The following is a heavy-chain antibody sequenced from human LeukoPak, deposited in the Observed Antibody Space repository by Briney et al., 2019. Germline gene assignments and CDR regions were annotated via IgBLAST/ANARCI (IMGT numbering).Heavy chain of an antibody. CDR2: ITLSRTTI. CDR1: GFTFSNYN. CDR3: AKDYSKTSYYGSGTYYRPNWFDP. J-gene: IGHJ5*02. D-gene: IGHD3-10*01. V-gene: IGHV3-48*01. Sequence: GSLRLSCAASGFTFSNYNMNWVRQAPGKGLEWVAYITLSRTTIYYADSVKGRFTISRDNSKNTLYLQMNSLRAEDTAVYYCAKDYSKTSYYGSGTYYRPNWFDPWGQGTLVTVSS.